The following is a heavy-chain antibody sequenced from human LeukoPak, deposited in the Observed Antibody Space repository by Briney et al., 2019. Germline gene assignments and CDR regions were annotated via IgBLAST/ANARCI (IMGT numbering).Heavy chain of an antibody. CDR3: AKEGFDY. V-gene: IGHV3-23*01. Sequence: GGSLRLSCAASGFTFSTYTMSWVRQAPGKGPEWVSSISGSGGNTYYADYVKGRFTISRDNSKDTLYLQMNNLRAEDTAVYFCAKEGFDYWGQGTLVTVSS. CDR1: GFTFSTYT. CDR2: ISGSGGNT. J-gene: IGHJ4*02.